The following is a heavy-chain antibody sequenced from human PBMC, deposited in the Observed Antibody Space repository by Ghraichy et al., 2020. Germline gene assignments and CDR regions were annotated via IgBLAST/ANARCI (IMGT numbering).Heavy chain of an antibody. CDR3: ATGERGGIHSWLYES. V-gene: IGHV4-59*11. CDR1: GGSISRHY. CDR2: ITFSGGS. J-gene: IGHJ5*02. Sequence: SETLSLTCTVSGGSISRHYWSWIRQPPGKGLEWIGYITFSGGSYFTPSLKSRLTMSMDTSTNKFSLNLTSVTTADAAVYYCATGERGGIHSWLYESWGQGILATVSS. D-gene: IGHD1-26*01.